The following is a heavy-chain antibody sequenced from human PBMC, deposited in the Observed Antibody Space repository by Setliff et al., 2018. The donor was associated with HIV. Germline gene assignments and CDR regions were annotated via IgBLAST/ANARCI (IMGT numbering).Heavy chain of an antibody. CDR3: ARDPLVTTRNIAARREAFDF. D-gene: IGHD6-6*01. CDR1: GFIFGSYT. V-gene: IGHV3-30*04. CDR2: ISYDGSNT. Sequence: GGSLRLSCADSGFIFGSYTMHWVRQAPGKGLEWVSVISYDGSNTYYADSVKGRFTISRDNSKNTLYLQMNSLRAEDTAVYYCARDPLVTTRNIAARREAFDFWGQGTMVTVSS. J-gene: IGHJ3*01.